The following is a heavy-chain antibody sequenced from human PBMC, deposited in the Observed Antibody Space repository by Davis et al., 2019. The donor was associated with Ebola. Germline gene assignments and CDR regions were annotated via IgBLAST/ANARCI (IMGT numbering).Heavy chain of an antibody. V-gene: IGHV7-4-1*02. CDR1: GYTFTTYG. Sequence: ASVKVSCKASGYTFTTYGMHWVRQAPGQGFEWMGWINTNTGNPRYAQGFTGRFVFSLDTSVSTAYLQISSLKAEDTAVYYCAREEMITFGGVIVMTQYFDYWGQGTLVTVSS. J-gene: IGHJ4*02. CDR2: INTNTGNP. CDR3: AREEMITFGGVIVMTQYFDY. D-gene: IGHD3-16*02.